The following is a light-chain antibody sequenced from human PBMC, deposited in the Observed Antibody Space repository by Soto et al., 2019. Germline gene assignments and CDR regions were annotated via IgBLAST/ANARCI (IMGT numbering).Light chain of an antibody. V-gene: IGKV1-33*01. CDR1: QDIRTS. CDR3: QQYDNLPPFN. CDR2: GSS. J-gene: IGKJ3*01. Sequence: DIQMTQSPSSLSASVGARVSITCQASQDIRTSLSWFQQKPGRAPNLLIYGSSNLETEVPSRFRGSGAATDFTFTISSLQPEDIAPYYCQQYDNLPPFNFGPGTKVDSK.